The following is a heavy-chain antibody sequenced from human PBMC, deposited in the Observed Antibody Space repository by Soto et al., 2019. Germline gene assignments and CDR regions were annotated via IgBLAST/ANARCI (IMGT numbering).Heavy chain of an antibody. J-gene: IGHJ4*02. CDR3: ARTYCSSARCYSDY. CDR1: GYTFTSHG. CDR2: ISPYNGNT. D-gene: IGHD2-2*01. Sequence: QVQLVQSGAEVKKPGASVKVSCKTSGYTFTSHGISWVRQAPGQGLEWMGWISPYNGNTNYAQKLQGRVTMTTDPPTSTAYMELRSLRSDDTAVYYCARTYCSSARCYSDYWGQGTLVTVSS. V-gene: IGHV1-18*04.